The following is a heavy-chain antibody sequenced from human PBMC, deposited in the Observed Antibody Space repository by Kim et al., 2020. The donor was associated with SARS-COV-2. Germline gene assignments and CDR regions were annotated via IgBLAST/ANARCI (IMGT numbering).Heavy chain of an antibody. D-gene: IGHD2-21*01. J-gene: IGHJ4*02. CDR1: GFTFTGYA. V-gene: IGHV3-23*01. Sequence: GGSLRLSCTTSGFTFTGYAMSWVRQAPGKGLEWVSSIDGSDGTTYYVDSVKGRFTISRDNSKNTLYLQMSTLRADDTAVYYCMKGGWGSIWDHWGQGTLSPSPQ. CDR2: IDGSDGTT. CDR3: MKGGWGSIWDH.